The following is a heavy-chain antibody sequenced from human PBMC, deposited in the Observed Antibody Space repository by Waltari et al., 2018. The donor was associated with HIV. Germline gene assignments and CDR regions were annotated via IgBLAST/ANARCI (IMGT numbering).Heavy chain of an antibody. V-gene: IGHV1-69*02. CDR2: INPILDLS. CDR1: GETFTSYT. Sequence: QVQLAQSGPDVKKRGSSARVFCQASGETFTSYTINWVGQAPGQGLEWMGRINPILDLSNSAQKFQDRVTIMADKSTNTAYMDLSSLTSEDTAVYYCARGKGYYGMDVWGQGTTVTVSS. J-gene: IGHJ6*02. CDR3: ARGKGYYGMDV.